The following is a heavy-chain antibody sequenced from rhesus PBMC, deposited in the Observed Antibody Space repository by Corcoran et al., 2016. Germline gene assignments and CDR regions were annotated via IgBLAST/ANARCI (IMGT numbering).Heavy chain of an antibody. D-gene: IGHD3-3*01. CDR3: ARDRYYNIWTGFDAFDF. CDR2: VSGSGGST. V-gene: IGHV4-173*01. CDR1: GGSISSNY. J-gene: IGHJ3*01. Sequence: QLQLQESGPGLVKPSETLSLTCAVSGGSISSNYWRWIRQPPGKGLEWIGRVSGSGGSTHYNPSLKRRVTISTDTSKNQFSLKLSSVTAADTAVYYCARDRYYNIWTGFDAFDFWGQGLRVTVS.